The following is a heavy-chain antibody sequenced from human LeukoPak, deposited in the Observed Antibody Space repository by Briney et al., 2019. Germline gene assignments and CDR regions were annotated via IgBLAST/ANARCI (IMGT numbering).Heavy chain of an antibody. V-gene: IGHV3-23*01. J-gene: IGHJ3*01. CDR2: ISGSGGST. CDR1: GFNFSGYA. D-gene: IGHD4-17*01. Sequence: SGGSLRLSCTASGFNFSGYAMSWVRQAPGKGLEWVSAISGSGGSTHYADSVKGRFTISRDNSKDTLYMQLNSPRAEDTAVYFCAKGQTTVMAFDVWGQGTMVSVSS. CDR3: AKGQTTVMAFDV.